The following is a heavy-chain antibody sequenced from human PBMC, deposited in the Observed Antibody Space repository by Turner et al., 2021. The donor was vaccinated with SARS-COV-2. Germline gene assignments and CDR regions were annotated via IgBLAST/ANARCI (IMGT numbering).Heavy chain of an antibody. V-gene: IGHV4-59*08. CDR1: GGSISSKS. CDR3: ARHQGSTSGYDHGMNV. Sequence: QVQLQESGPGLVRPSETLSLTCTVSGGSISSKSCSWIRQSPGRGLEWIGYFNKIGSIDYNPTLRSRVTISVDTSKNQLSLNLISMTAADTAVYYCARHQGSTSGYDHGMNVWGQGTAVIVSS. CDR2: FNKIGSI. J-gene: IGHJ6*02. D-gene: IGHD1-1*01.